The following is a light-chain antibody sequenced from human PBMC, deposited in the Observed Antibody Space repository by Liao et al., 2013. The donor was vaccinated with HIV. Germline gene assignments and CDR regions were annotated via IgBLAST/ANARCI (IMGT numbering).Light chain of an antibody. CDR2: YDN. CDR1: GIGIKS. V-gene: IGLV3-21*04. CDR3: QVWDSSSDHRV. Sequence: YVRTQSPSVSVAPGKTASITCGGDGIGIKSVNWYQQKPGQAPVLVIYYDNDRPSGIPERFSGSKSGNTATLTISRVEAGDEADYYCQVWDSSSDHRVFGGGTKLTVL. J-gene: IGLJ3*02.